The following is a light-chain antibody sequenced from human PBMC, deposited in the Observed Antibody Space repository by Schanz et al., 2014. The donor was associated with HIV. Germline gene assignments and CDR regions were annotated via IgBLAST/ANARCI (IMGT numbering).Light chain of an antibody. CDR1: SSNIGTNY. CDR2: RNS. CDR3: QSFDSSLNGVV. V-gene: IGLV1-47*01. Sequence: QSVLTQPPSASGTPGQRVTISCSGSSSNIGTNYVYWYQQLPGTAPKLLIYRNSQRPSGVPDRFSGSKSGSSASLAISGLQADDEADYFCQSFDSSLNGVVFGGGTKLTVL. J-gene: IGLJ3*02.